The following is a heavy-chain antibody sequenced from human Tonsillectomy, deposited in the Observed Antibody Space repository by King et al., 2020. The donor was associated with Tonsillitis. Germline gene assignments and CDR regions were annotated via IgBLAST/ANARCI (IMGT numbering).Heavy chain of an antibody. J-gene: IGHJ4*02. D-gene: IGHD3-22*01. Sequence: QVQLQQWGAGLLKPSETLSLTCAVYGGSFRDHYWSWIRQPPGKGLEWIGEINHSGSANYNSSLKSRVTISVDTSKNQFSPNLTSVTAADTAVYFCARADYYESSGYYLLDNWGQGSLVTVSS. CDR2: INHSGSA. CDR1: GGSFRDHY. V-gene: IGHV4-34*01. CDR3: ARADYYESSGYYLLDN.